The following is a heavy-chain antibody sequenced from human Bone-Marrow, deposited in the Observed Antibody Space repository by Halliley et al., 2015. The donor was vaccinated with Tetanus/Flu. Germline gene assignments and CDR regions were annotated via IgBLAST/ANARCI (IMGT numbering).Heavy chain of an antibody. J-gene: IGHJ6*02. CDR1: GGSLSSDSYY. CDR3: ARISEVVSQNYYGMDV. CDR2: IYHSGSA. Sequence: TLSLTCTVSGGSLSSDSYYWSWIWSWIRQHPGKGLEWIGYIYHSGSAYYSPSLRSRVTISVDTSKYQFSLNLISVTAADTAIYYCARISEVVSQNYYGMDVWGQGTTVTVS. D-gene: IGHD2-8*02. V-gene: IGHV4-30-2*01.